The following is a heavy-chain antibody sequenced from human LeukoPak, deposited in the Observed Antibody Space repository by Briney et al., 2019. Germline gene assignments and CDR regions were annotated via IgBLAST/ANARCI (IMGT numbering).Heavy chain of an antibody. CDR1: GFTFSSYE. D-gene: IGHD3-10*02. CDR3: AELGITMIGGV. V-gene: IGHV3-48*03. J-gene: IGHJ6*04. CDR2: ISSSGSTI. Sequence: GGCLRLSCAASGFTFSSYEMNWVRQAPGKGLEWVSYISSSGSTIYYADSVMGRFTISRDNAKNSLYLQMNSLRAEDTAVYYCAELGITMIGGVWGKGTTVTISS.